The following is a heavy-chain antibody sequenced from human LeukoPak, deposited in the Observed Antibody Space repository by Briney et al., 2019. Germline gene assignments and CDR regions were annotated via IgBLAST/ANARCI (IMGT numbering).Heavy chain of an antibody. V-gene: IGHV3-23*01. J-gene: IGHJ5*02. CDR1: GFTFSSYA. CDR2: ISGGATT. Sequence: GGSLRLSCTASGFTFSSYAMSWVRQAPGKGLEWVSGISGGATTYYADSVKGRFTISRDNSKNTLYLQMNSLRNEDTAVYYCAKTAGYSNTWYVQWGQGTLVTVSS. D-gene: IGHD6-13*01. CDR3: AKTAGYSNTWYVQ.